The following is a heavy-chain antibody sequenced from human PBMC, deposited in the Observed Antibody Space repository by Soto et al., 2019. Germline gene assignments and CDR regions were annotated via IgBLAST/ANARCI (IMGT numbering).Heavy chain of an antibody. CDR1: GFTFSSHS. V-gene: IGHV3-21*01. CDR2: ISGSGTYT. J-gene: IGHJ4*02. CDR3: ARGPTRDAEYFDS. Sequence: EVQLVESGGGLVKPGGSLRLSCATSGFTFSSHSMNWVRQAPGKGLEWVSSISGSGTYTYFAESVKGRCTISRDNAKNSLDLLVNSLTAEDTAVYYCARGPTRDAEYFDSWGRGTLVTVSS. D-gene: IGHD2-2*01.